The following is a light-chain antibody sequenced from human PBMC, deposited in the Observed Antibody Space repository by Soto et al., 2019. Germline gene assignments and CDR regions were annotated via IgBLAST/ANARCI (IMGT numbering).Light chain of an antibody. Sequence: DIQLTQSPSSLSASVGDRITITCRSSQSISRYLNWYQQRPGTAPKVLIFGGNSLQSGVPSRFSGSGSGTEFTLTISSLQPEDFATYYCQQNYGTPGTFGQGTKVDVK. CDR1: QSISRY. J-gene: IGKJ1*01. CDR3: QQNYGTPGT. CDR2: GGN. V-gene: IGKV1-39*01.